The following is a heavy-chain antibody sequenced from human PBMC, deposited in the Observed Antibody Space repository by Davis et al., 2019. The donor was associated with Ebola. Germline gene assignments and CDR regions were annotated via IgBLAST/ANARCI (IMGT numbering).Heavy chain of an antibody. CDR2: ISYDGSNK. CDR3: AKGSGSGSYPGRTVDH. CDR1: GFTFSSYG. D-gene: IGHD3-10*01. V-gene: IGHV3-30*18. J-gene: IGHJ4*02. Sequence: GESLKISCAASGFTFSSYGMHWVRQAPGKGLEWVAVISYDGSNKYYADSVKGRFTISRDNSKNTLYLQMNSLRAEDTAVYYCAKGSGSGSYPGRTVDHWGQGTLVTVSS.